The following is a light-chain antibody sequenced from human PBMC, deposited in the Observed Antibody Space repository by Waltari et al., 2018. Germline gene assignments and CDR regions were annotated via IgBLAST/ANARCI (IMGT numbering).Light chain of an antibody. Sequence: QSVLTQPPSVSEVPRQRVTISCSGSSSNIGNYALHWYQQLPGKAPKLLIDSNDMFPSGVSDRCSGSKAGTSASLAISRLQSEDEAIYYCAAWDDSLNGPVFGGGTKLTVL. CDR1: SSNIGNYA. CDR2: SND. CDR3: AAWDDSLNGPV. V-gene: IGLV1-36*01. J-gene: IGLJ2*01.